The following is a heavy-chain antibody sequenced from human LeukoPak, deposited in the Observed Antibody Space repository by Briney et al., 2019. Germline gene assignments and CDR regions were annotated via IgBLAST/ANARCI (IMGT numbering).Heavy chain of an antibody. V-gene: IGHV3-23*01. D-gene: IGHD1-26*01. Sequence: GGSLRLSCAASGFTFGSYAMTWVRQAPGKGLEWVSASTGSGGTTYYADSVMGRFTISRDNSKNTLYLQMNSLRAEDTAVYYCAREVGATYIDYWGQGTLVTVSS. CDR1: GFTFGSYA. CDR3: AREVGATYIDY. CDR2: STGSGGTT. J-gene: IGHJ4*02.